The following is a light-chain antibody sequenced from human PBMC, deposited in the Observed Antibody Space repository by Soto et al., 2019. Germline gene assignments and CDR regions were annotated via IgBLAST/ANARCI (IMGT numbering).Light chain of an antibody. CDR1: QSISSY. CDR2: DAS. Sequence: DIQMTQSPSSLSASVGDRVTITCRASQSISSYLNWYQQKPGKAPKVLIYDASSLQSGVPSRFSGSGSGTDFTLTISSLQPEDFATYYCQQSYTTPPWTLGQGTKVEIK. V-gene: IGKV1-39*01. CDR3: QQSYTTPPWT. J-gene: IGKJ1*01.